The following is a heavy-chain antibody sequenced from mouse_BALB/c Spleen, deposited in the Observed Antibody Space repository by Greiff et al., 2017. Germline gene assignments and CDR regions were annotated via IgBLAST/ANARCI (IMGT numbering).Heavy chain of an antibody. Sequence: EVKVEESGGGLVQPGGSRKLSCAASGFTFSSFGMHWVRQAPEKGLEWVAYISSGSSTIYYADTVKGRFTISRDNPKNTLFLQMTSLRSEDTAMYYCARDDYPYYAMDYWGQGTSVTVSS. J-gene: IGHJ4*01. D-gene: IGHD2-4*01. V-gene: IGHV5-17*02. CDR1: GFTFSSFG. CDR3: ARDDYPYYAMDY. CDR2: ISSGSSTI.